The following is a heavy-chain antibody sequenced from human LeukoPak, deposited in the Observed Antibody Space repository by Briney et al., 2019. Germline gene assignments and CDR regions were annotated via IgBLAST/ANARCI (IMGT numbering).Heavy chain of an antibody. CDR3: AGAREFSSSSGRAYYFDF. Sequence: SETLSLTCTVSGGSISNYFWIWIRQPPGKGLEWIGYIYYSGNTNSNPSLRSRVTISVDTSKNQFSLKLRSVTAADTAVYYCAGAREFSSSSGRAYYFDFWGQGTLVTVSS. J-gene: IGHJ4*02. D-gene: IGHD6-6*01. CDR1: GGSISNYF. CDR2: IYYSGNT. V-gene: IGHV4-59*01.